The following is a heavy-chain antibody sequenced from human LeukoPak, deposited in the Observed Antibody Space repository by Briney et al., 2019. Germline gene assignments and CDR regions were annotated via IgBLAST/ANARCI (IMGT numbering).Heavy chain of an antibody. J-gene: IGHJ4*02. CDR3: AAKSRLTMVRGGDLPTLDY. D-gene: IGHD3-10*01. V-gene: IGHV1-2*02. CDR1: GYTFTGYY. Sequence: GASVKVSCKASGYTFTGYYMHWVRQAPGQGLEWMGWINPNSGGTNYAQKFQGGVTMTRDTSISTAYMELSRLRSDDTAVYYCAAKSRLTMVRGGDLPTLDYWGQGTLVTVSS. CDR2: INPNSGGT.